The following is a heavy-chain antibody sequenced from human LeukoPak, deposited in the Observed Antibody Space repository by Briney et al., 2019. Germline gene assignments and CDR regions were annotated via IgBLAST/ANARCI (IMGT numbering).Heavy chain of an antibody. CDR3: ARVIRGHFDY. V-gene: IGHV3-74*01. J-gene: IGHJ4*02. D-gene: IGHD2/OR15-2a*01. CDR1: GFTFSSYW. Sequence: GGSLRLSCAASGFTFSSYWMHWVRQAPGKGLVWVSRINTDGSSTTYADSVKGRFTISRDNSKNTLYLQMNSLRAEDTAVYYCARVIRGHFDYWGQGTLVTVSS. CDR2: INTDGSST.